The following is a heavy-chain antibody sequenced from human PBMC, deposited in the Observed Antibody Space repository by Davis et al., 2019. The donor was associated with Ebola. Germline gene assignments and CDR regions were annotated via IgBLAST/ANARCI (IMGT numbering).Heavy chain of an antibody. CDR3: AKDLPLIYDFWSGYFDY. V-gene: IGHV3-23*01. CDR1: GFTFSSYA. Sequence: GGSLRLSCAASGFTFSSYAMSWVRQAPGKGLEWVSAISGSGGSTYYADSVKGRFTISRDNSKNTLYLQMNSLRAEDTAVYYCAKDLPLIYDFWSGYFDYWGQGTLVTVSS. CDR2: ISGSGGST. D-gene: IGHD3-3*01. J-gene: IGHJ4*02.